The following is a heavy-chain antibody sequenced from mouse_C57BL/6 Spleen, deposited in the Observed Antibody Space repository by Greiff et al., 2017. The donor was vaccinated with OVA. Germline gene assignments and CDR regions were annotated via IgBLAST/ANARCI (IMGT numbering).Heavy chain of an antibody. V-gene: IGHV1-72*01. CDR3: ARGLRGDFDV. CDR1: GYTFTSCW. J-gene: IGHJ1*03. D-gene: IGHD1-1*01. CDR2: IDPNSGGT. Sequence: QVQLQQPGAELVKPGASVKLSCKASGYTFTSCWMHWVKQRPGRGLEWIGRIDPNSGGTKYNEKFKSKATLTVHKPSSPAYMQLSSLTAEDYAVYYCARGLRGDFDVWGTGTTVTVSS.